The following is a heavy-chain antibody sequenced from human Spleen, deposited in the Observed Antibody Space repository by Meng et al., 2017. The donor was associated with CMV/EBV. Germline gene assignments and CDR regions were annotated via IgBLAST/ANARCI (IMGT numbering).Heavy chain of an antibody. D-gene: IGHD2-2*01. CDR2: ISSSSSTI. Sequence: GGSLRLSCAASGFTFSSYSMNWVRQAPGKGLEWVSYISSSSSTIYYADSVKGRFTISRDNAKNSLYLQMNSLRAEDTAVYYCARDEIPATALSYYYGMDVWGQGTTVTVSS. J-gene: IGHJ6*02. CDR1: GFTFSSYS. CDR3: ARDEIPATALSYYYGMDV. V-gene: IGHV3-48*04.